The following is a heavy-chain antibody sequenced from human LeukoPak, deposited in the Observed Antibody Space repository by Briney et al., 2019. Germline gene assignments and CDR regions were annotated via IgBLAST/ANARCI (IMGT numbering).Heavy chain of an antibody. Sequence: AGSLRLSCAASGFTVSSYWMHWVRQAQGKGLVWVSRINTDGSSTSYADSVKGRFTIYRDNAKNTLYLQMNSLRAEDTAVYYCARVTRDYGRDCWGRGTLVTVSS. D-gene: IGHD4/OR15-4a*01. CDR3: ARVTRDYGRDC. CDR1: GFTVSSYW. J-gene: IGHJ4*02. CDR2: INTDGSST. V-gene: IGHV3-74*01.